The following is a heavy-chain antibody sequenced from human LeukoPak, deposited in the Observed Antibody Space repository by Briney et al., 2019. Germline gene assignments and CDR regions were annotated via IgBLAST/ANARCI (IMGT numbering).Heavy chain of an antibody. CDR3: TRVGALEWLLAFDI. J-gene: IGHJ3*02. D-gene: IGHD3-3*01. CDR1: GFTVSSNY. Sequence: GGSLRLSCAASGFTVSSNYMSWVRQAPGKGLEWVGLIRSKAYGGTAEYAASVKGRFTISRDDSKSIAYLQMNSLKTEDTAVYYCTRVGALEWLLAFDIWGQGTMVTVSS. V-gene: IGHV3-49*04. CDR2: IRSKAYGGTA.